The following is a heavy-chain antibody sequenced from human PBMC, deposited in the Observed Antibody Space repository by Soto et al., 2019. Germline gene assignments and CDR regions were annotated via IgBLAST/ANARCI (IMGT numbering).Heavy chain of an antibody. Sequence: GSLGLSCAASGFPFSSYAISLVRQSPGKGLEWVSAISVSGGSTYYADSVKGRFTISRDNSNNTLYLQMKRMSEEEPAVYYRGKCGSGDHSEGYFGLWCRGTLVNVSS. CDR2: ISVSGGST. CDR3: GKCGSGDHSEGYFGL. CDR1: GFPFSSYA. J-gene: IGHJ2*01. V-gene: IGHV3-23*01. D-gene: IGHD3-22*01.